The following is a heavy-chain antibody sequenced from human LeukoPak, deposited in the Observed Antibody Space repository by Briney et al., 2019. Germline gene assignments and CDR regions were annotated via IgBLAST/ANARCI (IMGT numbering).Heavy chain of an antibody. J-gene: IGHJ4*02. D-gene: IGHD3-9*01. CDR3: ARDQAELRYFDWLSPGHY. Sequence: GRSLRLSCEASGFTFDEYAMHWVRQVPAKGLEWVSGISWESGSIGYADSVKGRFTVSRDNAKNSLYLQMNSLRAEDTALYYCARDQAELRYFDWLSPGHYWGQGTLVTVSS. CDR2: ISWESGSI. CDR1: GFTFDEYA. V-gene: IGHV3-9*01.